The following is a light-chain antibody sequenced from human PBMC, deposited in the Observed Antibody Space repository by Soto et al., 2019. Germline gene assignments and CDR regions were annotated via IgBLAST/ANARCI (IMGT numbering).Light chain of an antibody. CDR3: QQSCSTPL. Sequence: SQSPSTLSASVGDRVTLSCRASQSLTRNLAWYQHKPGQSPRLLIYGASARATGIPDRLSGGGSGTDFTLTISSLQPEDFATYYCQQSCSTPLFGGGTKVDIK. J-gene: IGKJ4*01. V-gene: IGKV3-15*01. CDR2: GAS. CDR1: QSLTRN.